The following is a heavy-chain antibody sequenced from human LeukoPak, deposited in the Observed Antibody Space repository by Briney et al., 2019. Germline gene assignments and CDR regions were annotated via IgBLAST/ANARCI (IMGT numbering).Heavy chain of an antibody. J-gene: IGHJ4*02. D-gene: IGHD4-17*01. CDR2: INGDGSTT. CDR3: VSAHHNNYGCCYDH. Sequence: GESLRLSCVASGFSFSSYWMYWVRQAPGKGLVVVYRINGDGSTTHYADSVKGRFTISRDNAKNTLSLQMNSLRAEDTAVYYCVSAHHNNYGCCYDHWGRGTLVTVSS. CDR1: GFSFSSYW. V-gene: IGHV3-74*01.